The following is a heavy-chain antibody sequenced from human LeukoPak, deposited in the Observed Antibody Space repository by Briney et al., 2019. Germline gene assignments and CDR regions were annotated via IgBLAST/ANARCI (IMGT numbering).Heavy chain of an antibody. V-gene: IGHV3-30*18. CDR2: ISYDGSNK. J-gene: IGHJ4*02. CDR3: AKGGIAVADTPNDY. Sequence: PGGSLRLSCAASGFTFSSYGMHWVRQAPGKGLEGVAVISYDGSNKYYADSVKGRFTISRDNSKNTLYLQMNSLRAEDTAVYYCAKGGIAVADTPNDYWGQGTLVTVSS. D-gene: IGHD6-19*01. CDR1: GFTFSSYG.